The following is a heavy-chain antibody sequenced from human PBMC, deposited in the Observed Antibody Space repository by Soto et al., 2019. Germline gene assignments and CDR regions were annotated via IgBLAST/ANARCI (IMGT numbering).Heavy chain of an antibody. CDR1: GGTFSSYA. J-gene: IGHJ6*02. CDR2: IIPIFGTA. CDR3: ARVGAAAGPYYYGMDV. D-gene: IGHD6-13*01. Sequence: SVKVSCKASGGTFSSYAISWVRQAPGQGLEWKGGIIPIFGTANYAQKNQGRDTITADESTSTTYMEMSSLRSEDTAVYYCARVGAAAGPYYYGMDVWGQGTTVTVSS. V-gene: IGHV1-69*13.